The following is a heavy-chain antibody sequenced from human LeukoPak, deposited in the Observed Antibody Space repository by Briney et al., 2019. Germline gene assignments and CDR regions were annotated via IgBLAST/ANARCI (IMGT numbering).Heavy chain of an antibody. CDR3: VKDPDPRYCSSTSCSPI. Sequence: GGSLRLSCAASGNYWMHWVRQVPGKGLVWVSHINSDGSWTSYADSVKGRFTISKDNAKNTVYLQMNSLRVEDTAVYYCVKDPDPRYCSSTSCSPIWGQGTMVTVSS. J-gene: IGHJ3*02. CDR1: GNYW. V-gene: IGHV3-74*01. CDR2: INSDGSWT. D-gene: IGHD2-2*01.